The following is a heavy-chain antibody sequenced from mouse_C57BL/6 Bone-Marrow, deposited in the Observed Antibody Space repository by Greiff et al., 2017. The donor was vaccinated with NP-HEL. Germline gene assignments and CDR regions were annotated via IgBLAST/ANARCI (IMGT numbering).Heavy chain of an antibody. V-gene: IGHV1-50*01. CDR2: IDPSDSYT. CDR3: ARRDCYGSSYPYYYAMGC. CDR1: GYTFTSYW. Sequence: QVQLQQPGAELVKPGASVKLSCKASGYTFTSYWMQWVKQRPGQGLEWIGEIDPSDSYTNYNQKFKGKATLTVDTSSSTAYMQLSSLTSEDSAVYYCARRDCYGSSYPYYYAMGCWGKGTSVTVSS. D-gene: IGHD1-1*01. J-gene: IGHJ4*01.